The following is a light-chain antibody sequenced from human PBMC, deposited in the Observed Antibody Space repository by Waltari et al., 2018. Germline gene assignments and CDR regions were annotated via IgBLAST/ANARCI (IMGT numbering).Light chain of an antibody. CDR2: DAS. V-gene: IGKV3-11*01. CDR3: HQRTSWPLT. Sequence: EIVLIQSPAPLSLSPGDRATLSCRASQSVTTSLAWYQQKPGQAPRLLIFDASDRATGVPARFSGSGSGTDFTLTISSLEPEDFAVYFCHQRTSWPLTFGGGTQVEFK. J-gene: IGKJ4*01. CDR1: QSVTTS.